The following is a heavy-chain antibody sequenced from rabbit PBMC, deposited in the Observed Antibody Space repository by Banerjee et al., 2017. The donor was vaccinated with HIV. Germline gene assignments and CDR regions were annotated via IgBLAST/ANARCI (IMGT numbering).Heavy chain of an antibody. J-gene: IGHJ4*01. CDR1: GFSFSSSYW. D-gene: IGHD6-1*01. Sequence: QSLEESGGDLVKPGASLTLTCTASGFSFSSSYWMHWVRQAPGKGLELIACIYTSSASTYYASWVNGRFTISRSTSLNTVDLKMTSLTAADTATYFCARGVATSPIFTLWGQGTLVTVS. CDR3: ARGVATSPIFTL. V-gene: IGHV1S43*01. CDR2: IYTSSAST.